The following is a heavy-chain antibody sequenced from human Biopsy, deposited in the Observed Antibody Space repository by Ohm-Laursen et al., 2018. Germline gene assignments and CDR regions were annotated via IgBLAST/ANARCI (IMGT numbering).Heavy chain of an antibody. V-gene: IGHV1-18*01. D-gene: IGHD1-26*01. Sequence: GSSVKVSCKASGYFFSSYGLNWVRQAPGQGLEWMGRINGYNGNTNYAQKFQGRVTMTIDSSASTAYLELRSLRSDDTAFYYCVRGTGSQYFDYWGQGTLVTVSS. CDR2: INGYNGNT. CDR1: GYFFSSYG. CDR3: VRGTGSQYFDY. J-gene: IGHJ4*02.